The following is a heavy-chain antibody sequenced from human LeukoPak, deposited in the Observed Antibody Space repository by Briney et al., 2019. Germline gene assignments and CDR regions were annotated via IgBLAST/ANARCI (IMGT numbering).Heavy chain of an antibody. CDR1: GDTSSNSIYY. CDR2: IDYSGST. V-gene: IGHV4-39*07. Sequence: SETLSLNCTVSGDTSSNSIYYWGWIRQPPGRGLGRIGSIDYSGSTYYNPSLKSRATMSIDMSKNQFSLKLSSVTAAGTAVYFCAREYTLYRSGWFLDYWGQGMVVTVSS. J-gene: IGHJ4*02. D-gene: IGHD6-19*01. CDR3: AREYTLYRSGWFLDY.